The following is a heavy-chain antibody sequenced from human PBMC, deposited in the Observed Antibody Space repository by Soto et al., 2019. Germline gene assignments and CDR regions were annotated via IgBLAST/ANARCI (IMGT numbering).Heavy chain of an antibody. V-gene: IGHV4-59*08. Sequence: SETLSLTCTVSGGSISSYYWSWIRQPPGKGLEWIGYIYYSGSTNYNPSLKSRVTISVDTSKNQFSLKLSSVTAADTAVYYCARWITINPYFDYWGQGTLVTVSS. J-gene: IGHJ4*02. CDR1: GGSISSYY. CDR3: ARWITINPYFDY. CDR2: IYYSGST. D-gene: IGHD3-3*01.